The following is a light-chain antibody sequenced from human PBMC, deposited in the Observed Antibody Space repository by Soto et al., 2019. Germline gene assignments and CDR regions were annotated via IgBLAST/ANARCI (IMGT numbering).Light chain of an antibody. CDR1: QSVTNNY. Sequence: EVVLTQSPGTLSLSPGERATLSCRASQSVTNNYLAWYQQRPGQAPRLLIFGSSDRATGIPDRFSGSGVGTDFTLTISRREPEDFAVYYCHQYGSSPPYTFGQGTKLEIK. CDR3: HQYGSSPPYT. J-gene: IGKJ2*01. V-gene: IGKV3-20*01. CDR2: GSS.